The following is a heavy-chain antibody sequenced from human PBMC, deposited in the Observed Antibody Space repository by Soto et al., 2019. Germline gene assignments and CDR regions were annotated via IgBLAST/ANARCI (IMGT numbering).Heavy chain of an antibody. CDR1: RYTFISYD. Sequence: GSVKVSCKASRYTFISYDINWVRQATGQGLEWMGWMNPKSANTGYAQNFQGRITMTTDTSTTTAYMELRSLRSDDTAVYYCARDGTSWYYSHFWGQGTPVTVSS. CDR2: MNPKSANT. J-gene: IGHJ4*02. D-gene: IGHD6-13*01. CDR3: ARDGTSWYYSHF. V-gene: IGHV1-8*01.